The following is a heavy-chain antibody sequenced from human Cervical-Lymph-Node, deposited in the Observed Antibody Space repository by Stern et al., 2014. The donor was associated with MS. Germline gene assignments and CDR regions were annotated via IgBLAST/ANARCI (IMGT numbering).Heavy chain of an antibody. CDR1: GFTFSSYG. J-gene: IGHJ4*02. CDR3: ARARDGYRNGAAIWLDY. D-gene: IGHD5-24*01. V-gene: IGHV3-33*01. CDR2: IWDDGSNK. Sequence: VQLVESGGGVVQPGRSLRLSCAASGFTFSSYGMHWVRQAPGKGLEWVAVIWDDGSNKYYADSVKGRFTISRDNSKNTLYLQMNSLRAEDTAVYYCARARDGYRNGAAIWLDYWGQGTLVTVSS.